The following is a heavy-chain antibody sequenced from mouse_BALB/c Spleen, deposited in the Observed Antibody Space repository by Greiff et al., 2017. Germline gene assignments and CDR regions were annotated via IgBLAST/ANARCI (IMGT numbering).Heavy chain of an antibody. J-gene: IGHJ4*01. CDR2: IDPENGDT. CDR3: NAWTVYYAMDY. D-gene: IGHD1-1*01. Sequence: VQLQQSGAELVGSGASVKLSCTASGFNIKDYYMHWVKQRPEQGLEWIGWIDPENGDTEYAPKFQGKATMTADTSSNTAYLQLSSLTSEDTAVYYCNAWTVYYAMDYWGQGTSVTVSS. V-gene: IGHV14-4*02. CDR1: GFNIKDYY.